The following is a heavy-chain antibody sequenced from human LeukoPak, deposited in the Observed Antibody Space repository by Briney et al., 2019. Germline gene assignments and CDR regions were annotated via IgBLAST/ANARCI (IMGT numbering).Heavy chain of an antibody. D-gene: IGHD1-1*01. CDR3: AREISLFERRDY. V-gene: IGHV1-2*02. CDR2: INPNSGGT. Sequence: ASVKVSCKASGYTFTGYYMHWVRQAPGQGLEWMGWINPNSGGTNYAQKFQGRVTMTRDTSISTAYMELSRLRSDDTAVYYCAREISLFERRDYWGQGTLVTVSS. J-gene: IGHJ4*02. CDR1: GYTFTGYY.